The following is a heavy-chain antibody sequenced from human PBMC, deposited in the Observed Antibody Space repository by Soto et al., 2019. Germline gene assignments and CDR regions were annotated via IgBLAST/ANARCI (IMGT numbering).Heavy chain of an antibody. J-gene: IGHJ6*02. CDR1: GDSISRGAYY. D-gene: IGHD3-10*01. Sequence: SETLSLTCTVSGDSISRGAYYWTWIRQHPVKGLEWIGYISNSGRTYYNPSLKSRLTISLDTSENQFSLKLTSVTAADTAVYYCARGITMVRGVIKGMDVWGQGTTVTVSS. CDR2: ISNSGRT. V-gene: IGHV4-31*03. CDR3: ARGITMVRGVIKGMDV.